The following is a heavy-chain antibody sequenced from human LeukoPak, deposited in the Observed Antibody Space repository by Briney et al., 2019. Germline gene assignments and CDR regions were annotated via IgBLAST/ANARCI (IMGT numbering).Heavy chain of an antibody. Sequence: GSSVKVSCKASGGTFSSYAISWVRQAPGQGLEWMGGFDPEDGETIYAQKFQGRVTMTEDTSTDTAYMELSSLRSEDTAVYYCATGYCSSTSCYAETNHYYYYGMDVWGQGTTVTVSS. J-gene: IGHJ6*02. V-gene: IGHV1-24*01. CDR2: FDPEDGET. D-gene: IGHD2-2*01. CDR1: GGTFSSYA. CDR3: ATGYCSSTSCYAETNHYYYYGMDV.